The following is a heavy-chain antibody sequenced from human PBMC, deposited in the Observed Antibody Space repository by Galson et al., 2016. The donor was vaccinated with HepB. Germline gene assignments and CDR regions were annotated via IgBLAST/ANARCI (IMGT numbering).Heavy chain of an antibody. J-gene: IGHJ1*01. CDR3: AREFRIAATGVQY. V-gene: IGHV3-11*01. CDR1: GFTFSDYY. D-gene: IGHD6-25*01. CDR2: ISSSGSKI. Sequence: SLRLSCAASGFTFSDYYMNWIRQAPGKGLEWVSHISSSGSKIYYSDSVKGRFTVSRDNARNSLYLHMNNLTVEDTAVYYCAREFRIAATGVQYWGQGTLVSV.